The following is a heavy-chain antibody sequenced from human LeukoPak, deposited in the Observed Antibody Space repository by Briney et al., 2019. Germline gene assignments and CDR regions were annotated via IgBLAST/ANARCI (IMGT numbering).Heavy chain of an antibody. Sequence: SETLSLTCAVYGGSISSYYWSWIRQPPGKGLEWIGYIYYSGSTNYNPSLKSRVTISVDTSKNQFSLKLSSVTAADTAVYYCARGYDKYYYGSGSQYYYYYMDVWGKGTTVTISS. V-gene: IGHV4-59*01. CDR2: IYYSGST. CDR1: GGSISSYY. CDR3: ARGYDKYYYGSGSQYYYYYMDV. D-gene: IGHD3-10*01. J-gene: IGHJ6*03.